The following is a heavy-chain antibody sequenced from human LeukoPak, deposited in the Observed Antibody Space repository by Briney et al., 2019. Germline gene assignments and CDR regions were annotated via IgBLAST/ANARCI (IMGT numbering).Heavy chain of an antibody. CDR2: IYYSGST. Sequence: SETLSLTCTVSGGSISSYYWSWIRQPPGKGLEWIGYIYYSGSTNYNPPLKSRVTISVDTSKNQFSLKLSSVTAADTAVYYCARHGVPTVTTNWFDPWGQGTLVTVSS. CDR3: ARHGVPTVTTNWFDP. CDR1: GGSISSYY. D-gene: IGHD4-17*01. V-gene: IGHV4-59*08. J-gene: IGHJ5*02.